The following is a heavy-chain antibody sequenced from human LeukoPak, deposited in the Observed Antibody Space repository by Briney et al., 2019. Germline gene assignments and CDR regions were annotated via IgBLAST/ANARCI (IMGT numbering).Heavy chain of an antibody. J-gene: IGHJ4*02. D-gene: IGHD6-13*01. CDR2: IYGSGST. Sequence: PSETLSLTCTVSGGSISSYYWSWIRQPAGKGLEWIGHIYGSGSTNYNPSLKSRVTMSVDTSKNQFSLKLNSVTAADTAVYYCATGYSSTWYYFDYWGQGTLVTVSS. CDR1: GGSISSYY. V-gene: IGHV4-4*07. CDR3: ATGYSSTWYYFDY.